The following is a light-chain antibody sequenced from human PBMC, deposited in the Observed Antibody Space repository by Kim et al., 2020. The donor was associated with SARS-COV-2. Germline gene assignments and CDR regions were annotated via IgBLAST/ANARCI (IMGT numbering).Light chain of an antibody. J-gene: IGKJ4*01. CDR1: QTISIN. CDR3: QQYNNWPLT. Sequence: VSPGERATLSCRASQTISINLAWYQQKPGQAPRLLIYAASTGATGIPARFSGSGSGTEFTLTISSLQSEDFVVYYCQQYNNWPLTFGGGTKVDIK. CDR2: AAS. V-gene: IGKV3-15*01.